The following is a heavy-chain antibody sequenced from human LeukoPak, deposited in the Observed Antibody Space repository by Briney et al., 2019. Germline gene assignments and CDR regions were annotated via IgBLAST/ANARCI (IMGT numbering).Heavy chain of an antibody. CDR2: VSGNGGST. D-gene: IGHD4-17*01. J-gene: IGHJ4*02. CDR1: GFTFSIYA. Sequence: GGSLRLSCAASGFTFSIYAMSWVRQAPGKGLEWVSAVSGNGGSTYYADSVKGRFTISRDNSKNTLHLQMNSLRAEGTAVYYCAKFYGDYPQNYYLDNWGQGTLVTVSS. V-gene: IGHV3-23*01. CDR3: AKFYGDYPQNYYLDN.